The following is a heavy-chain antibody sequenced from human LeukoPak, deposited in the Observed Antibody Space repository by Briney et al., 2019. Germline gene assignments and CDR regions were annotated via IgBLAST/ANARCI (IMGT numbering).Heavy chain of an antibody. D-gene: IGHD5-12*01. Sequence: GGSLRLSCAASGFTFSSYSMNWVRQAPGKGLEWVSSISSSSSYIYYADSVKGRFTISRDNAKNSLYLQMNSLRAEDTAVYYCARARGYSGYDEDYWGQGTLVTVSS. CDR2: ISSSSSYI. J-gene: IGHJ4*02. CDR3: ARARGYSGYDEDY. V-gene: IGHV3-21*01. CDR1: GFTFSSYS.